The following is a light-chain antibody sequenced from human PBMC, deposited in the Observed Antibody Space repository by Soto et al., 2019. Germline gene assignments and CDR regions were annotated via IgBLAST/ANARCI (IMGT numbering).Light chain of an antibody. CDR2: DNN. CDR1: SSNIGAGYD. Sequence: QAVVTQPPSMSGAPGQRVTISCTGSSSNIGAGYDVHWYQQHPGTAPKLLIFDNNNRPSGVPDRFSGSKSDTSASLAITGLQAEDEADYYCQSFDTSLSGFVVFGGRTKVTVL. CDR3: QSFDTSLSGFVV. J-gene: IGLJ2*01. V-gene: IGLV1-40*01.